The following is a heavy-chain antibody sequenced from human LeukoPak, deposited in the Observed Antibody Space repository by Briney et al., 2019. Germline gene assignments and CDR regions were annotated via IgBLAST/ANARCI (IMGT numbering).Heavy chain of an antibody. V-gene: IGHV1-69*13. Sequence: ASVKVSCKASGGTFSSYAISWVRQAPGQGLEWMGGIIPIFGTANYAQKFQGRVTITADESTSTAYMELSSLRSEDTAVYYCARDSGRGGSMDYWGQGILVTVTS. CDR2: IIPIFGTA. CDR1: GGTFSSYA. J-gene: IGHJ4*02. D-gene: IGHD2/OR15-2a*01. CDR3: ARDSGRGGSMDY.